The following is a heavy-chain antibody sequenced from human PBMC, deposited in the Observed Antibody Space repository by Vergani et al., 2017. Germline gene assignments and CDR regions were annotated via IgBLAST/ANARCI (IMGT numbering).Heavy chain of an antibody. CDR1: GYRFTSNW. D-gene: IGHD4/OR15-4a*01. Sequence: EVQLMQSGAEVKKPGESLKISCKGSGYRFTSNWIGWVRQMPGKGLEWMGIIYPGDSDTRYRPSFQGQVTISADKSITTAYLQWSSLKASDTAMYYCATSLTCVAFNIWGQGTMVTVSS. CDR2: IYPGDSDT. J-gene: IGHJ3*02. V-gene: IGHV5-51*01. CDR3: ATSLTCVAFNI.